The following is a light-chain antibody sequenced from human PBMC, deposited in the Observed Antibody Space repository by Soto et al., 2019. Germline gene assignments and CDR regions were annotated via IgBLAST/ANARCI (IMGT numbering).Light chain of an antibody. CDR1: SSDVGSYYP. V-gene: IGLV2-23*02. J-gene: IGLJ1*01. Sequence: QSVLTQPASMSGSPGQSITISCTGTSSDVGSYYPVSWFQQHPGKAPKLIIYEVNKRPSGVSDRFSGSKSGNTASLTISGLQAEDEAEYYCCSYAGDTTIFVFGTGTKVTVL. CDR3: CSYAGDTTIFV. CDR2: EVN.